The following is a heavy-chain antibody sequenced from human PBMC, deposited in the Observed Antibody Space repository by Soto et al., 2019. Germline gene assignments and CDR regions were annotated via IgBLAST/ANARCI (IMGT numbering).Heavy chain of an antibody. Sequence: GESLKISCEGSGYSFTNYWIGWVRQMPGKGLEWVGIIYPADSDIRYSPSFQGHVTVSADKSISTAYLQWASLKASDTAMYYCARRSTSDAFDIWGQGTMVTVSS. CDR2: IYPADSDI. J-gene: IGHJ3*02. CDR3: ARRSTSDAFDI. D-gene: IGHD2-2*01. V-gene: IGHV5-51*01. CDR1: GYSFTNYW.